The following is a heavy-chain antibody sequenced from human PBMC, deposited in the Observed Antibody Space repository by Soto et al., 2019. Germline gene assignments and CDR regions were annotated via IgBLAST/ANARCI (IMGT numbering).Heavy chain of an antibody. CDR1: GFTLSSAI. CDR2: MSYDESNR. V-gene: IGHV3-30*03. Sequence: QVQLVESGGGVVQPGRSLRLSCAASGFTLSSAIMHWVRQAPGKGLEWVAAMSYDESNRYYAASVKGRFTISGDNSNNTLYLQMNSLRLEDTAVYYCAREIDGMDVWGQGTTVTVSS. CDR3: AREIDGMDV. J-gene: IGHJ6*02.